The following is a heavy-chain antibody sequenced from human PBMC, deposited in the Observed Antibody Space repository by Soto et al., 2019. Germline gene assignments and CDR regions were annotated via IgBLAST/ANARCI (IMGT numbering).Heavy chain of an antibody. CDR2: IYPGDSDT. V-gene: IGHV5-51*01. CDR1: GYSFTSYW. J-gene: IGHJ6*02. CDR3: ARNRFVDKAMVFLAGTPPRGDDGMHA. Sequence: GESLKISCKGSGYSFTSYWIGWVRQMPGKGLEWMGIIYPGDSDTRYSPSFQGQVTISADKSISTAYLQWSSLKASDTAMYYCARNRFVDKAMVFLAGTPPRGDDGMHALGEGTTSTDS. D-gene: IGHD5-18*01.